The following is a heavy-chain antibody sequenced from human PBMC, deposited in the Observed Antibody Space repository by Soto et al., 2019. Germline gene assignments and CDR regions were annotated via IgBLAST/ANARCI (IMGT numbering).Heavy chain of an antibody. CDR2: ITGSGSTT. D-gene: IGHD6-13*01. V-gene: IGHV3-23*01. CDR3: AKDFTAYLSSWFHL. CDR1: EFTFSSNA. Sequence: EVQLLESGGGLVQPGGSLRLSCAASEFTFSSNAMHWVPQAPGKGLEWVSGITGSGSTTFYADSVRGRFTISRDNSKNTLYLHMSSLRAEDTAIYYCAKDFTAYLSSWFHLWGQGTLVTVSS. J-gene: IGHJ5*02.